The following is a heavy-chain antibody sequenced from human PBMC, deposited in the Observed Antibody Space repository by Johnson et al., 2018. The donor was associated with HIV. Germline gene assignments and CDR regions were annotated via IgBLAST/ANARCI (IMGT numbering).Heavy chain of an antibody. CDR1: GFTFDDYA. J-gene: IGHJ3*01. D-gene: IGHD6-13*01. CDR3: ARVGQQSNAFEF. Sequence: VQLVESGGGLVQPGRSLKLSCAASGFTFDDYAMHWVRQTPGKGLEWVSRINSDGSSTSYADSVKGRFTISRDNAKNSLYLQMNSLKTEDTAVYYCARVGQQSNAFEFWGQGTMVTVSS. V-gene: IGHV3-9*01. CDR2: INSDGSST.